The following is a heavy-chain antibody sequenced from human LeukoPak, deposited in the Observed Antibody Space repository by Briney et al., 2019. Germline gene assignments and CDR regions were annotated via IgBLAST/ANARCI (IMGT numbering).Heavy chain of an antibody. CDR2: INHSGST. CDR3: ARGRGYSYGYGYYYYYYMDV. V-gene: IGHV4-39*06. D-gene: IGHD5-18*01. J-gene: IGHJ6*03. Sequence: SETLSLTCTVSGGSISSSSYYWSWIRQPPGKGLEWIGEINHSGSTNYNPSLKSRVTISVDTSKNQFPLKLSSVTAADTAVYYCARGRGYSYGYGYYYYYYMDVWGKGTTVTVSS. CDR1: GGSISSSSYY.